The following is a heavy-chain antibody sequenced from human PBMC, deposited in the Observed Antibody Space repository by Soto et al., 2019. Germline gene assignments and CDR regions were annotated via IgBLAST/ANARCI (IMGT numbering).Heavy chain of an antibody. D-gene: IGHD5-12*01. J-gene: IGHJ4*02. V-gene: IGHV4-39*02. CDR1: GGSISSSSYF. CDR3: AKEVPNDGYNYFDY. Sequence: PSETLSLTCTVSGGSISSSSYFWGWIRQPPGKGLEWIGSIYYSGSTYYNPSLKSRVTISVDTSKSYFFLNLSSVTAADTAVYYCAKEVPNDGYNYFDYWGQGTLVTVSS. CDR2: IYYSGST.